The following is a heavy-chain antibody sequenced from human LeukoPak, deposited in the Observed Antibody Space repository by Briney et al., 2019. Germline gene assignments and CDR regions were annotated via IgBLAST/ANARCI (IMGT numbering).Heavy chain of an antibody. CDR1: GYTFTGYY. CDR3: ARDRGRFLEWLDYYYYMDV. CDR2: INPNSGGT. J-gene: IGHJ6*03. Sequence: ASVKVSCKASGYTFTGYYMHWVRQAPGQGLEWMGRINPNSGGTNYAQKFQGRVTMTRDTSISTAYMELSMLRSGDTAVYYCARDRGRFLEWLDYYYYMDVWGKGTTVTVSS. D-gene: IGHD3-3*01. V-gene: IGHV1-2*06.